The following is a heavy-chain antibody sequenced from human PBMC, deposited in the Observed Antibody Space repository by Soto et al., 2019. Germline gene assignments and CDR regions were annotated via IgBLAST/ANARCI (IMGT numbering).Heavy chain of an antibody. V-gene: IGHV1-69*06. D-gene: IGHD2-21*02. CDR1: GGTFSSYA. CDR3: ARVRVWPLLLDY. CDR2: IIPIFGTA. Sequence: QVQLVQSGAEVKKPGSSVKVSCKASGGTFSSYAISWVRQAPGQGLEWMGGIIPIFGTANYAQKFQGRDTITADKSTSTAYMELSSLISEDTAVYYCARVRVWPLLLDYWGQGTLVTVSS. J-gene: IGHJ4*02.